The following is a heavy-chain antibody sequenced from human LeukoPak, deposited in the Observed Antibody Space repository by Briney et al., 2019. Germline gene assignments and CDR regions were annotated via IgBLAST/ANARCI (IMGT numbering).Heavy chain of an antibody. CDR2: IVPIFYVP. Sequence: SVKVSCKASGGTFSSYAITWVRQAPGQGLEWMGGIVPIFYVPTYTQRFQGRLTITADESTTTAYMELSSLRSEDTAVYYCARDPRYIYHSGGYFPQYFDSWGQGTLVTVSS. CDR1: GGTFSSYA. J-gene: IGHJ4*02. V-gene: IGHV1-69*13. D-gene: IGHD3-22*01. CDR3: ARDPRYIYHSGGYFPQYFDS.